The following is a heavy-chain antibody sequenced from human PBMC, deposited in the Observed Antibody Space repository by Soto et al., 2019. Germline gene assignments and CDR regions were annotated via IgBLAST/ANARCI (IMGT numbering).Heavy chain of an antibody. V-gene: IGHV1-3*01. CDR3: ARAQGGYYGSGTLL. Sequence: QVQLVQSGAEVKKPGASVKVSCKASGYTFTSYAMHWVRQAPGQRLEWMGWINAGNGNTKYSQKFQGRVTITRDTSASTAYMELSSLRSEDTAVYYCARAQGGYYGSGTLLWGQGTLVTVSS. J-gene: IGHJ4*02. D-gene: IGHD3-10*01. CDR1: GYTFTSYA. CDR2: INAGNGNT.